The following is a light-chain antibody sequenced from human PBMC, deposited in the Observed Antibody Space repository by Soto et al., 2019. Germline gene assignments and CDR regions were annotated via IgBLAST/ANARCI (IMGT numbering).Light chain of an antibody. CDR2: GAS. CDR1: QSVTSSH. CDR3: QQYYNWPRT. V-gene: IGKV3-15*01. Sequence: EIVLTQSPATLSLSPGERATLSCGASQSVTSSHLAWYQQKPGLAPRLLIYGASTGATGLPARFSGSGSGTEFTLTINSLQAEDCAVYYCQQYYNWPRTFGQGTRLEI. J-gene: IGKJ5*01.